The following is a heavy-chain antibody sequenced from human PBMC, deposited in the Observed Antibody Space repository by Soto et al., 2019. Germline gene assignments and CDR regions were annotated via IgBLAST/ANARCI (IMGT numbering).Heavy chain of an antibody. CDR1: GYTFTSYA. J-gene: IGHJ4*02. CDR3: ESYTLNDILTGYYDY. D-gene: IGHD3-9*01. Sequence: ASVKVSCKATGYTFTSYAMHWVRQAPGQRLEWMGCINAGNGNTKYSQKFQGRVTITRDTSASTAYMELRSLRSEDTAVYYCESYTLNDILTGYYDYWGQGTLVTVSS. V-gene: IGHV1-3*01. CDR2: INAGNGNT.